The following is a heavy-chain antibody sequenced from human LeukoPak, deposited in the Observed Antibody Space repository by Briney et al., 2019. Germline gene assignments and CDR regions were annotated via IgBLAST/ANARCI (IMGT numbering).Heavy chain of an antibody. Sequence: GGSLRLSCAASGFTFSYSMSWVRQAPGKGLEWVSTLSGRDDTTYYADSVKGRFTISRDNSRDTIYLQMNNLRAEDTAVYYCAKVILLGYSYGSADNDAFDIWGQGTMVTVSS. V-gene: IGHV3-23*01. CDR1: GFTFSYS. J-gene: IGHJ3*02. D-gene: IGHD5-18*01. CDR3: AKVILLGYSYGSADNDAFDI. CDR2: LSGRDDTT.